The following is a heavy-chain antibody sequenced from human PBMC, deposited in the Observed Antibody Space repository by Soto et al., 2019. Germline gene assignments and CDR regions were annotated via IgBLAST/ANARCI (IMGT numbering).Heavy chain of an antibody. V-gene: IGHV3-11*01. CDR1: GFIFSDSY. CDR2: IDTSGDTV. D-gene: IGHD4-17*01. J-gene: IGHJ4*02. CDR3: AREIHGDSGKY. Sequence: QVQLVESGGGLVKPGGSLRLSCAASGFIFSDSYMSWIRRSPGKGLELVAYIDTSGDTVYYADSVKGRFTISRDDAKTSVYLQMNNLRAEDTAVYFCAREIHGDSGKYWGQGTLVTVSS.